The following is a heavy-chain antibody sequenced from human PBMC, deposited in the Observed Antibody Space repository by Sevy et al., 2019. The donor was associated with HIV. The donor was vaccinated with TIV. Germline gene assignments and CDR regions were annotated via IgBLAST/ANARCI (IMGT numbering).Heavy chain of an antibody. CDR3: TTDRAPPGLDY. CDR2: IKSKTEGGTT. J-gene: IGHJ4*02. CDR1: GFTFRNPW. V-gene: IGHV3-15*01. Sequence: GALELSCAAPGFTFRNPWMSRVRQGPGKGPGVVGRIKSKTEGGTTDYAAPVKGRFTISRDDSKNTLYLQMNSLKTEDTAVYYCTTDRAPPGLDYWGQGTLVTVSS. D-gene: IGHD3-10*01.